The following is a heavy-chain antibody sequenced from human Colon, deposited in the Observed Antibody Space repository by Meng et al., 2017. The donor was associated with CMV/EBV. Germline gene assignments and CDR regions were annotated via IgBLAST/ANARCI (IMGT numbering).Heavy chain of an antibody. D-gene: IGHD1-26*01. CDR1: GYTFTGYF. Sequence: QVSLVQSGVDVKHVGASVKVSCKASGYTFTGYFMYWVRQAPGQGLEWMGSINPNSGGTNYAQKFQGRVTMTRDTSINTAYMELGRLRSDDTAVYYCATVSGGDFDYWGQGTLVTVSS. CDR2: INPNSGGT. V-gene: IGHV1-2*02. J-gene: IGHJ4*02. CDR3: ATVSGGDFDY.